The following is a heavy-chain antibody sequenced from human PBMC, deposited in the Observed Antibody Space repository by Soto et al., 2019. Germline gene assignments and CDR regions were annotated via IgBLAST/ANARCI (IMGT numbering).Heavy chain of an antibody. CDR1: GGSISSGGYY. J-gene: IGHJ4*02. V-gene: IGHV4-31*03. Sequence: PSETLSLTCTVSGGSISSGGYYWSWIRQHSGKGLEWIGYIYYSGSTYYNPSLKSRVTISVDTSKNQFSLKLSSVTAADTAVYYCAIAASSTGIARPRHKNYFDYWGQGTLVTVSS. D-gene: IGHD3-10*01. CDR3: AIAASSTGIARPRHKNYFDY. CDR2: IYYSGST.